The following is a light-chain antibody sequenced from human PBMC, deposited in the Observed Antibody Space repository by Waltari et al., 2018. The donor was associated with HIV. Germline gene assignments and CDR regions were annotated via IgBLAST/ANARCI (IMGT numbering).Light chain of an antibody. CDR3: SSYGDSLRVL. Sequence: QSALTQTPSASGSLGQSVTISCTGSSRAIGAYYFVSWFQQHPHSAPKLLLYEVTRRPSTVSARFSGSRSGNTAFLTVAGLQPDDEATYFCSSYGDSLRVLFGGGTNVTVL. V-gene: IGLV2-8*01. CDR1: SRAIGAYYF. J-gene: IGLJ3*02. CDR2: EVT.